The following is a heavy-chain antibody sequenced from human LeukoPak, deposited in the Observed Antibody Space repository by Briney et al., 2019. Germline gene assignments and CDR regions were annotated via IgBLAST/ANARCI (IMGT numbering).Heavy chain of an antibody. CDR2: IWYDGSNK. Sequence: PGRSLRLSCAASGFTFSSYGMHWVRQAPGKGLEWVAVIWYDGSNKYYADSVKGRFTISRDNSKNTLYLQMNSLRAEDTAVYYCAKGTWDDFHWGQGTLVTVSS. CDR3: AKGTWDDFH. D-gene: IGHD3-3*01. V-gene: IGHV3-33*06. CDR1: GFTFSSYG. J-gene: IGHJ4*02.